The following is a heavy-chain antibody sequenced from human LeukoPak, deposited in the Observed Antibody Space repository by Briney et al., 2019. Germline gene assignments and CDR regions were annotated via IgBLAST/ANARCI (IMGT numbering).Heavy chain of an antibody. Sequence: ASVKVSRKASGYTFTGYYMHWVRQAPGQGLEWMGRINPNSGGTNYAQKFQGRVTMTRDTSISTAYMELSRLRSDDTAVYYCARGVTCGGDCYSNYWGQGTLVTVSS. CDR1: GYTFTGYY. CDR2: INPNSGGT. V-gene: IGHV1-2*06. D-gene: IGHD2-21*02. CDR3: ARGVTCGGDCYSNY. J-gene: IGHJ4*02.